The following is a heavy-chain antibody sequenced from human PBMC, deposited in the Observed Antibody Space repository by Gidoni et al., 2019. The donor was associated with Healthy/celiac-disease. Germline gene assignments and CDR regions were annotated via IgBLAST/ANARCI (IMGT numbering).Heavy chain of an antibody. CDR2: INHSGST. D-gene: IGHD2-2*02. V-gene: IGHV4-34*01. Sequence: QVQLQQWVAGLLKPSETLSLTCAVYGGSFSGYYWSWIRQPPGKGLEWIGEINHSGSTNYNPSLKSRVTISVDTSKNKFSLKLSSVTAADKAVYYCARVYCSSTSCYSYFDYWGQGTLVTVSS. CDR3: ARVYCSSTSCYSYFDY. J-gene: IGHJ4*02. CDR1: GGSFSGYY.